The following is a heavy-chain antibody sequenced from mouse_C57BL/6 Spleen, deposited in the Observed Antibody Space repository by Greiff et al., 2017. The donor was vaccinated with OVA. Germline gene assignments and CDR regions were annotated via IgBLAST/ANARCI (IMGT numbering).Heavy chain of an antibody. D-gene: IGHD1-1*01. CDR2: INPSTGGT. CDR3: ARRVYGSSYPYAMDY. Sequence: VQLQQSGPELVKPGASVKISCKASGYSFTGYYMNWVKQSPEKSLEWIGEINPSTGGTTYNQKFKAKATLTVDKSSSTAYMQLKSLTSEDSAVYYCARRVYGSSYPYAMDYWGQGTSVTVSS. V-gene: IGHV1-42*01. J-gene: IGHJ4*01. CDR1: GYSFTGYY.